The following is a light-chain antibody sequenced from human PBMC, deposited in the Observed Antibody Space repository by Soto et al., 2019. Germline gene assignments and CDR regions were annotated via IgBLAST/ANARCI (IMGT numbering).Light chain of an antibody. J-gene: IGLJ3*02. CDR2: LNSDGSH. CDR1: SGHSSYA. Sequence: QSVLTQSPSASASLGASVKLTCTLSSGHSSYAIAWHQQQPEKGPRYLMKLNSDGSHSKGDGIPDRFSGSSSGAERYLTISSLQSEDEADYYCQTWGTGIVRFGGGTKLTVL. CDR3: QTWGTGIVR. V-gene: IGLV4-69*01.